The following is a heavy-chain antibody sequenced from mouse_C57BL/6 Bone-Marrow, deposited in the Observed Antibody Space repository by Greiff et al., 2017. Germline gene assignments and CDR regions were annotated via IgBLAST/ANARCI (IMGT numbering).Heavy chain of an antibody. D-gene: IGHD1-1*01. CDR1: GYAFSSSW. V-gene: IGHV1-82*01. CDR2: IYPGDGDT. CDR3: ARYVYYYGSSYFDY. J-gene: IGHJ2*01. Sequence: VVKPGASVKISCKASGYAFSSSWMNWVKQRPGKGLEWIGRIYPGDGDTNYNGKFKGKATLTADKSSSTAYMQLSRLTSEDSAVYFCARYVYYYGSSYFDYWGQGTTLTVSS.